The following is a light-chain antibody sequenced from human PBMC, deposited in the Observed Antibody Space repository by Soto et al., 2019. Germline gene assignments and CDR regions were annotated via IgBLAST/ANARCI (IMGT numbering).Light chain of an antibody. Sequence: QLVLTQPPSVSAAPGQRVIISCSGSSTNIGDNYVSWYQHLPGTAPKLVVHDNDRRPSELPGRFSGSKSGTSATLVITGLQTGDEADYYCGTWDDSLVSYVFGAGTKLTVL. V-gene: IGLV1-51*01. J-gene: IGLJ1*01. CDR3: GTWDDSLVSYV. CDR1: STNIGDNY. CDR2: DND.